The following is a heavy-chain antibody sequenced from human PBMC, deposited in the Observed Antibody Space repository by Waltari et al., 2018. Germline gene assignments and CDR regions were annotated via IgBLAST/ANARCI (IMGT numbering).Heavy chain of an antibody. J-gene: IGHJ6*03. CDR3: AKSLKSGDGYYYYMDV. CDR2: LFSGGST. D-gene: IGHD2-21*01. Sequence: EVHLLESGGGLVQPGGSLRLPCAASGLPLTSCAMGRVRQDPGKGLEWVSVLFSGGSTHYVDSLKGRFTISRDNSNNTLYLQMNSLRVEDSAVYYCAKSLKSGDGYYYYMDVWGKGTTVTVSS. CDR1: GLPLTSCA. V-gene: IGHV3-23*03.